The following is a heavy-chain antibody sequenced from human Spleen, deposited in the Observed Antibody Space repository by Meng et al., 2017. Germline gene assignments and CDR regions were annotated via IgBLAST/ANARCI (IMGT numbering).Heavy chain of an antibody. V-gene: IGHV4-34*01. D-gene: IGHD4-11*01. CDR2: INHSGST. CDR3: ARGPTTMAHDFDY. Sequence: QVQLQQWRAGLLKPSETLSLTCAVSGGSFSDYYWSWIRQPPGKGLEWIGEINHSGSTNYNPSLESRATISVDTSQNNLSLKLSSVTTADSAVYYCARGPTTMAHDFDYWGQGTLVTVSS. CDR1: GGSFSDYY. J-gene: IGHJ4*02.